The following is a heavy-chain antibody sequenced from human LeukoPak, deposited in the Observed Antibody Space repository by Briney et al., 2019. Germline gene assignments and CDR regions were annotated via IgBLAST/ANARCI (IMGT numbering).Heavy chain of an antibody. J-gene: IGHJ4*02. CDR2: TYYRSKWYN. D-gene: IGHD6-13*01. CDR1: GDSVSSNSAA. CDR3: AKAAKAGGGTIAAAGRKYFDY. V-gene: IGHV6-1*01. Sequence: SQTLSLTCAISGDSVSSNSAAWNCIRQSPSRGLEWLGRTYYRSKWYNDYAISVKSRITINPDTSKNHFSLQLNSVTPEDTAVYYCAKAAKAGGGTIAAAGRKYFDYWGQGTLVTVSS.